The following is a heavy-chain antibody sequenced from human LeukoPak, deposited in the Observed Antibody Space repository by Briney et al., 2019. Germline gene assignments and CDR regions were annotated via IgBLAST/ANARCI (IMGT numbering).Heavy chain of an antibody. D-gene: IGHD3-16*01. CDR3: ARDPDHGAVDY. CDR1: GFTFSSYS. V-gene: IGHV3-48*04. CDR2: ISSSGSTI. Sequence: GGSLRLSCAASGFTFSSYSMNWVRQAPGKGLEWVSYISSSGSTIYYADSVKGRFTISRDNAKNSLYLQMNSLRVEDTAVYYCARDPDHGAVDYWGQGTLVTVSS. J-gene: IGHJ4*02.